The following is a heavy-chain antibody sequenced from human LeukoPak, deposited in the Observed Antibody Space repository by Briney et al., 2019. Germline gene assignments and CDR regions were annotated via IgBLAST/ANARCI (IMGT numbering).Heavy chain of an antibody. Sequence: PGGSLRLSCATSGFTFSSHPMYWVRQAPGKGLEYVLGISSNGDSTYYANSVKGRFTISRDNSKNTLYLQMGSLRPEDMAVYYCARGTTRGSDYWGQGTLVTVSS. CDR2: ISSNGDST. CDR1: GFTFSSHP. J-gene: IGHJ4*02. D-gene: IGHD1-1*01. V-gene: IGHV3-64*01. CDR3: ARGTTRGSDY.